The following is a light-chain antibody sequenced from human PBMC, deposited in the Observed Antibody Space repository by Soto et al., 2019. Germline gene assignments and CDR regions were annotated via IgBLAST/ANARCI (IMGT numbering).Light chain of an antibody. J-gene: IGKJ2*01. CDR1: QSVTSY. CDR2: DAS. V-gene: IGKV3-11*01. CDR3: QQRTNWPPQYT. Sequence: EIVLTQSPATLSLSPGERATLSCRASQSVTSYFAWYQQTPGQAPRLLIYDASNRATGIPARFSGSGSGTDVTLTITSLEPEDFAVYFCQQRTNWPPQYTFGQGTKLEIK.